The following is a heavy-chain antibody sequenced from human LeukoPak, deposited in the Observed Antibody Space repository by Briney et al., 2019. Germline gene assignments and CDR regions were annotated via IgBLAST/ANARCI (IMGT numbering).Heavy chain of an antibody. D-gene: IGHD3-16*01. CDR3: ARGTFGWRAFDI. V-gene: IGHV4-30-4*08. CDR1: GGSISSGDYY. Sequence: SETLSLTCTVSGGSISSGDYYWSWIRPPPRKGLEWIGYIYYSGSTYYNPSLKSRVTISVDTSKNQFSLKLSSVTAADTAVYYCARGTFGWRAFDIWGQGTMVTVSS. J-gene: IGHJ3*02. CDR2: IYYSGST.